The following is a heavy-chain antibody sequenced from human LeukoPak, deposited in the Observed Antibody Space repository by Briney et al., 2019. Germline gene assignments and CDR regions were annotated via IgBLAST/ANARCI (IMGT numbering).Heavy chain of an antibody. V-gene: IGHV4-34*01. CDR2: INHSGST. Sequence: PSETLSLTCAVYGGSFSGYYWSWIRQPPGEGLEWIGEINHSGSTNYNPSLKSRVTISVDTSKNQFSLKLSSVTAADTAVYYCARAATALPGVWGQGTLVTVSS. D-gene: IGHD6-13*01. CDR3: ARAATALPGV. J-gene: IGHJ4*02. CDR1: GGSFSGYY.